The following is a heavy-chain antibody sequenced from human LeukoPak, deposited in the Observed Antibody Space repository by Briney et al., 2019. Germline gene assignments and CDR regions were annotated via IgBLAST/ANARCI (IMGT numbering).Heavy chain of an antibody. Sequence: GESLKISCKGSGYSFTSYWIGWVRQMPGRGLEWMGIICPGDSDTRYSPSFQGQVTISADKSISTAYLQWSSLKASDTAMYYCARDPNYYDSSGPPDYWGQGTLVTVSS. J-gene: IGHJ4*02. V-gene: IGHV5-51*01. CDR1: GYSFTSYW. CDR2: ICPGDSDT. D-gene: IGHD3-22*01. CDR3: ARDPNYYDSSGPPDY.